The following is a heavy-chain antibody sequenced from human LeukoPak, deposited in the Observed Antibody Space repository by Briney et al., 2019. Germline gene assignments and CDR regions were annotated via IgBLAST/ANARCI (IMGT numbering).Heavy chain of an antibody. CDR1: GFTFDDYA. D-gene: IGHD1-26*01. V-gene: IGHV3-9*01. Sequence: PGRSLRLSCAASGFTFDDYAMHWARQAPGKGLEWVSGISWNSGSIGYADSVKGRFTISRDNAKNSLYLQMNSLKTEDTAVYYCTTDGGYSGSTIDYWGQGTLVTVSS. CDR3: TTDGGYSGSTIDY. J-gene: IGHJ4*02. CDR2: ISWNSGSI.